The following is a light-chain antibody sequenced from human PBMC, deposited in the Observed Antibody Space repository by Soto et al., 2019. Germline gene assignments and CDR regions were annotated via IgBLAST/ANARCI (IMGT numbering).Light chain of an antibody. Sequence: EIVLTQSPATLSLSPGERATLSCWASQSISIYLAWYQQRPGQAPRLLIYDASKRATGIPARFSGSGSGTDFTLTISSLDPDDFAVYYCQQRADWPITFGQGTRLEIK. V-gene: IGKV3-11*01. CDR2: DAS. J-gene: IGKJ5*01. CDR3: QQRADWPIT. CDR1: QSISIY.